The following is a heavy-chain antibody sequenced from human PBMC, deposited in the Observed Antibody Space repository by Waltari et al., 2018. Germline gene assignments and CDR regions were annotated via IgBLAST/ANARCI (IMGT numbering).Heavy chain of an antibody. Sequence: EVQLLESGGGLVQPGGSLRLSCAASGFTFSSYAMSWVRQAPGKGLEWVSAISGSGGSTYYADSVKGRFTISRDNSKNTLYLQMNSLRAEDTAVYYCAKDMGRDYGDYYYYYGMDVWGQGTTVTVSS. CDR1: GFTFSSYA. CDR2: ISGSGGST. V-gene: IGHV3-23*01. CDR3: AKDMGRDYGDYYYYYGMDV. D-gene: IGHD4-17*01. J-gene: IGHJ6*02.